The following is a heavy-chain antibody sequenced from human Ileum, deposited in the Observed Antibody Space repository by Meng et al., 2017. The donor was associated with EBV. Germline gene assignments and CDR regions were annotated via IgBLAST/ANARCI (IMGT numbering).Heavy chain of an antibody. D-gene: IGHD4-23*01. V-gene: IGHV4-30-2*01. CDR1: GGSISSVCHS. Sequence: HLQIHESGPALAKPSQPLSLPCAVSGGSISSVCHSWRWIRQPPGKGLKWIGDIQHSGSTYYNPSLKSRVTISVDRSRNQFSLKLSSVTAADTAVYYCARAHPVVYFFDYWGQGTLVTVSS. CDR2: IQHSGST. J-gene: IGHJ4*02. CDR3: ARAHPVVYFFDY.